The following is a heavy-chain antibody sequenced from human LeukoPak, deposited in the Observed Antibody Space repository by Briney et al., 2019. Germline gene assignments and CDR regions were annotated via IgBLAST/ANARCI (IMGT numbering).Heavy chain of an antibody. CDR3: ARHILSYYGSGSYYNAAYYFDY. V-gene: IGHV4-39*01. CDR1: GVSISSSNSY. J-gene: IGHJ4*02. Sequence: KASETLSLTCTVSGVSISSSNSYWGWIRQPPGKGLEWIGSIYYSGNTYYNASLKSQVSISIDTSKNQFSLKLSSVTAADTAVYNCARHILSYYGSGSYYNAAYYFDYWGQGTLVTVSS. CDR2: IYYSGNT. D-gene: IGHD3-10*01.